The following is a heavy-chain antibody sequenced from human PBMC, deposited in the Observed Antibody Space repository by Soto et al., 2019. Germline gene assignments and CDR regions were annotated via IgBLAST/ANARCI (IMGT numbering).Heavy chain of an antibody. Sequence: GASVKVSCKVSGYTLTELSMHWVRQAPGQGLEWMGWINPNTGGTNYAQKFQGRVTMTRDTSISTAYMELSRLRSDDTAVYYCARVNVVVVAATREYYFDYWGQGTLVTVSS. CDR1: GYTLTELS. CDR3: ARVNVVVVAATREYYFDY. D-gene: IGHD2-15*01. J-gene: IGHJ4*02. V-gene: IGHV1-2*02. CDR2: INPNTGGT.